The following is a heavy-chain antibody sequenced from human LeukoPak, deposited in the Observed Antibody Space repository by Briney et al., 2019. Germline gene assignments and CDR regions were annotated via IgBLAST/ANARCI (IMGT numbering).Heavy chain of an antibody. CDR2: IYSGGST. V-gene: IGHV3-53*01. CDR1: GFTVSSNY. CDR3: ARTYYYDSSGHRRAFDI. D-gene: IGHD3-22*01. Sequence: GGSLRLSCAASGFTVSSNYMSWVRQAPGKGLEWVSVIYSGGSTYYADSVKGRFTISRDNSKNTLYLQMNSLRAEDTAVYYCARTYYYDSSGHRRAFDIWGQGTMVTVSS. J-gene: IGHJ3*02.